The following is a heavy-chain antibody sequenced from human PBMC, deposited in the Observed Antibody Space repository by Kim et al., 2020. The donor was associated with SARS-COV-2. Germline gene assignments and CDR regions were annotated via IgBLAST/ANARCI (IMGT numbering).Heavy chain of an antibody. D-gene: IGHD3-9*01. CDR1: GYTFTSYD. CDR3: ARTRLDILTGSYRGWVDP. Sequence: ASVKVSCKASGYTFTSYDINWVRQATGQGLEWMGWMNPNSGNTGYAQKFQGRVTMTRNTSISTAYMELSSLRSEDTAVYYCARTRLDILTGSYRGWVDPWGQGTLVTVSS. J-gene: IGHJ5*02. CDR2: MNPNSGNT. V-gene: IGHV1-8*01.